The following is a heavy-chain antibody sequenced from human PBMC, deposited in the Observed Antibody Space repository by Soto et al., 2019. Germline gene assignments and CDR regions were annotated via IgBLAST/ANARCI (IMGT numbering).Heavy chain of an antibody. D-gene: IGHD2-8*01. CDR3: ARDFWRNGVCLDV. Sequence: EVQLMESGGGLVQPGGSLRLSCAASGFTFTNYWMHWVRQAPGKGLVWVSRINSDGSSTSYADSVKGRFTISRDNAKNTLYLQMNSLRAEDTAVFYCARDFWRNGVCLDVWGQGTTVTVSS. J-gene: IGHJ6*02. CDR1: GFTFTNYW. V-gene: IGHV3-74*01. CDR2: INSDGSST.